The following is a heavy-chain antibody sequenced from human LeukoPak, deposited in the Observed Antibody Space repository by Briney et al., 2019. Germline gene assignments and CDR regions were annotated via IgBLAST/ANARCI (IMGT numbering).Heavy chain of an antibody. CDR1: GDSISSSSYY. J-gene: IGHJ4*02. D-gene: IGHD5-12*01. V-gene: IGHV4-39*01. Sequence: SETLSLTCAVSGDSISSSSYYWGWVRQPPGKGLEWLATIFYNGNIHSANAYYNPSLESRLTISVDPSKNQFSLKLTSVTVSDTAVFYCARQGGYGMDYWGQGTLVSVSS. CDR2: IFYNGNIHSANA. CDR3: ARQGGYGMDY.